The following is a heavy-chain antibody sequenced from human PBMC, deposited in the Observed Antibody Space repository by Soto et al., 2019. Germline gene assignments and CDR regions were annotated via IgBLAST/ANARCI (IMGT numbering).Heavy chain of an antibody. J-gene: IGHJ6*02. CDR1: GYTFTSYG. CDR3: ARIADCSTTSCSFPSRFHIRGYYYYYGLDV. V-gene: IGHV1-18*01. D-gene: IGHD2-2*01. Sequence: GASVKVSCKASGYTFTSYGISWVRQAPGQGQERVGWISAYNGNSNYAQKYHGRVTMTTDTSTNTAYMEMSSLRSDDTAVYYCARIADCSTTSCSFPSRFHIRGYYYYYGLDVWGQGTTVTVSS. CDR2: ISAYNGNS.